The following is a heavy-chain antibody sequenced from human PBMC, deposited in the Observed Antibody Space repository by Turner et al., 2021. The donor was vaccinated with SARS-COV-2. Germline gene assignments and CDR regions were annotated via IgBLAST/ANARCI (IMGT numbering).Heavy chain of an antibody. V-gene: IGHV3-30-3*01. J-gene: IGHJ3*02. Sequence: GGVVQPGRSLRLSCAASGFTLSTYIMHWVRQAPGHGLGWVTVISEDGNDKFYANSVKGRFTISRDNSKDTLSLQMDRLRPAATAVYYCARNRLKYGATDYRGAFDIWGRGTMVTVSS. D-gene: IGHD2-8*01. CDR3: ARNRLKYGATDYRGAFDI. CDR1: GFTLSTYI. CDR2: ISEDGNDK.